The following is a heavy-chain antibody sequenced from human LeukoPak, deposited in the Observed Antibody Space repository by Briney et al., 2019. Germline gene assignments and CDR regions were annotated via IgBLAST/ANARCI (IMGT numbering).Heavy chain of an antibody. V-gene: IGHV1-18*01. Sequence: ASVKVSCKVSGYTLTELSMHWVRQAPGQGLEWMGWISAYNGNTNYAQKLQGRVTMTTDTSTSTAYMELRSLRSDDTAVYYCARGSMVRGVIITGRYDYWGQGTLVTVSS. J-gene: IGHJ4*02. CDR1: GYTLTELS. D-gene: IGHD3-10*01. CDR2: ISAYNGNT. CDR3: ARGSMVRGVIITGRYDY.